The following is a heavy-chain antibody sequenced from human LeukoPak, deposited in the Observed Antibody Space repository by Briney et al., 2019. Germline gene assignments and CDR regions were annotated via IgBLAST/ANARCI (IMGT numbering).Heavy chain of an antibody. CDR3: ARRGTSSSWAHFDY. J-gene: IGHJ4*02. CDR1: GFTFSSYW. Sequence: GGSLRLSCAASGFTFSSYWMSWVRQAPGKGLEWMANIKEDGSEKYYVDSVKGRFTISRDNAKNSLYLQMNSLGAVDTAVYYCARRGTSSSWAHFDYWGQGTLVTVSS. D-gene: IGHD6-13*01. CDR2: IKEDGSEK. V-gene: IGHV3-7*05.